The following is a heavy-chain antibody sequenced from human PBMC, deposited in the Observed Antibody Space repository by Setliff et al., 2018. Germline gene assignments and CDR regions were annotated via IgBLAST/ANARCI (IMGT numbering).Heavy chain of an antibody. D-gene: IGHD3-10*01. V-gene: IGHV3-7*03. CDR1: GFTFSTYW. CDR2: IKQDGSEK. Sequence: GGSLRLSCAASGFTFSTYWMSWVRQAPGKGLEWVANIKQDGSEKYYVDSVKGRFSISRDNAKNSLYLQMNSLRAEDTALYYCAKASHYYGSGSYDYWGQGTLVTVSS. J-gene: IGHJ4*02. CDR3: AKASHYYGSGSYDY.